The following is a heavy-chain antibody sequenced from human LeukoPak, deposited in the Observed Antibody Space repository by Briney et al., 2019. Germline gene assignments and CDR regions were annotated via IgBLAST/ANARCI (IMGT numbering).Heavy chain of an antibody. Sequence: GRSLRLSCAASGFTFSSYAMHWVRQAPGKGLERVAVISYDGSNKYYADSVKGRFTISRDNSKNTLYLQMNSLRAEDTAVYYCASLTHHCSSTSCYHYWGQGTLVTVSS. D-gene: IGHD2-2*01. CDR3: ASLTHHCSSTSCYHY. CDR1: GFTFSSYA. J-gene: IGHJ4*02. CDR2: ISYDGSNK. V-gene: IGHV3-30*01.